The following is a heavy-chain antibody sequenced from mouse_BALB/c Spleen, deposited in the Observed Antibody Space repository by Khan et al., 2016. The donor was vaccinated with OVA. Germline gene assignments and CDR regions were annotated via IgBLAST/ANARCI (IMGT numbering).Heavy chain of an antibody. Sequence: QVTLKESGPGILQPSQTLSLTCSFSGFSLSSSGMGVSWIRQPPGKGLEWLAHIYWDDDKRYNPFLNSRPTTSNDTSSNQVFHKITSAATADTGTCYCAGTGWLLDYTMDYWGQGTSVTVSS. CDR2: IYWDDDK. CDR1: GFSLSSSGMG. CDR3: AGTGWLLDYTMDY. J-gene: IGHJ4*01. D-gene: IGHD2-3*01. V-gene: IGHV8-12*01.